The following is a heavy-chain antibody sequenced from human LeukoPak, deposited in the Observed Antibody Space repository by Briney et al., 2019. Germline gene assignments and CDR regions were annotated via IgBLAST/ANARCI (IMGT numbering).Heavy chain of an antibody. CDR3: ARRFAASSSWPSIWYFDL. D-gene: IGHD6-13*01. Sequence: ASVKVSCKASGYTFTSYAMNWVRQAPGQGLEWMGWINTNTGNPTYAQGFTGRFVFSLDTSVSTAYLQISSLKAEDTAVYYCARRFAASSSWPSIWYFDLWGRGTLVTVSS. CDR2: INTNTGNP. V-gene: IGHV7-4-1*02. CDR1: GYTFTSYA. J-gene: IGHJ2*01.